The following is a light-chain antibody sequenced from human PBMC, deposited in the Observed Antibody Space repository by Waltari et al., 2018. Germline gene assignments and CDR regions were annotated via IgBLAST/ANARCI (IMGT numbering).Light chain of an antibody. Sequence: DIQMTKSPSSLLASVGDGVTSTCRASQDISKYLAWYQQKPGKGPKHLIYAASTLQSGVPSRFSGSGSGSDLTLAISSLQTEDVATYYCHKYNSAPLTFGQGTKVEIK. J-gene: IGKJ1*01. V-gene: IGKV1-27*01. CDR2: AAS. CDR3: HKYNSAPLT. CDR1: QDISKY.